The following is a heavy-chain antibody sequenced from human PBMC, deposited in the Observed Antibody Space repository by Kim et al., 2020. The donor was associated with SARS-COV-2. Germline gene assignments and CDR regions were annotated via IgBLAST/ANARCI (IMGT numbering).Heavy chain of an antibody. CDR3: APSIAVAWEGYSFDY. CDR2: IDPSDSYT. D-gene: IGHD6-19*01. CDR1: GYSFTSYW. Sequence: GESLKISCKGSGYSFTSYWISWVRQMPGKGLEWMGRIDPSDSYTNYSPSFQGHVTISADKSISTAYLQWSSLKASDTAMYYCAPSIAVAWEGYSFDYWGQGTLVTVSS. J-gene: IGHJ4*02. V-gene: IGHV5-10-1*01.